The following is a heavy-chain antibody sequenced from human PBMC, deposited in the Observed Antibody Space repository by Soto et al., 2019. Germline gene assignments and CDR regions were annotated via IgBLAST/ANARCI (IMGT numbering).Heavy chain of an antibody. Sequence: SETLSLTCTVSGGSISSSSYYWGWIRQPPGKGLEWIGSISYSGSTYYNPSLKSRVTISVDTSKNQLSLKLSSVTAADTAVYYCARHQRGEWELLRPWGQGTLVTVSS. J-gene: IGHJ5*02. CDR1: GGSISSSSYY. CDR3: ARHQRGEWELLRP. V-gene: IGHV4-39*01. CDR2: ISYSGST. D-gene: IGHD1-26*01.